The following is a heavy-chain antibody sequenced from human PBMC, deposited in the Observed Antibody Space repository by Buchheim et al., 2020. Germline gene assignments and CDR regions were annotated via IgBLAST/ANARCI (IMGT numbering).Heavy chain of an antibody. Sequence: QVQLQESGPGLVKPSETLSLTCTVSGGSISTYYWSWLRQPPGKGLEWIGYIYNSGSTNYSPSLKSRVTLSVDTAQNPVSLKLSSVTAADTAVYYCTRGQRGGATHWGQGTL. CDR2: IYNSGST. CDR1: GGSISTYY. J-gene: IGHJ4*02. V-gene: IGHV4-59*01. CDR3: TRGQRGGATH. D-gene: IGHD1-26*01.